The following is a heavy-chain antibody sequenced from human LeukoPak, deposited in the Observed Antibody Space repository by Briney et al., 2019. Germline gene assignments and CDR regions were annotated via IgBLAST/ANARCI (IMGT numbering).Heavy chain of an antibody. CDR3: TRRSDTAAGTSAVDY. Sequence: GGSLRLSCAASGFTFSGSAMHWVRQASGKGLEWVGRIRSKANSYATVYAASVKGRFTISRDDSKNTAYLQMNSLKTEDTAVYYCTRRSDTAAGTSAVDYWGQGTLVTVSS. V-gene: IGHV3-73*01. J-gene: IGHJ4*02. D-gene: IGHD6-13*01. CDR2: IRSKANSYAT. CDR1: GFTFSGSA.